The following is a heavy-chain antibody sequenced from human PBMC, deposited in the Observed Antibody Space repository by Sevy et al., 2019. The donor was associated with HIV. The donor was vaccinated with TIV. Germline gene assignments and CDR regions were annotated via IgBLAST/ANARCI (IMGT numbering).Heavy chain of an antibody. D-gene: IGHD7-27*01. CDR3: AREGGVATTGDHDAFDI. Sequence: ASVKVSCKASGDTFSTYGLSWARQAPGPGLEWMGGIIPIFGTPNYAQKFQGRVTITADESASTAYMELSSLRSEDTALYYCAREGGVATTGDHDAFDIWGHGTLVTVSS. CDR1: GDTFSTYG. CDR2: IIPIFGTP. V-gene: IGHV1-69*13. J-gene: IGHJ3*02.